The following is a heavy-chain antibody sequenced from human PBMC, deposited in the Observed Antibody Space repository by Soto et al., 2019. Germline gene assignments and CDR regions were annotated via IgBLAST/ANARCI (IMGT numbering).Heavy chain of an antibody. Sequence: SVKVSCKASGGTFSSYAISWVRQAPGQGLEWMGGIIPIFGTANYAQKFQGRVTITADESTSTAYMELSSLRSEDTAVYYCARHLAAAGIYYYYGMDVWGQGTTVTVSS. D-gene: IGHD6-13*01. CDR3: ARHLAAAGIYYYYGMDV. CDR1: GGTFSSYA. CDR2: IIPIFGTA. J-gene: IGHJ6*02. V-gene: IGHV1-69*13.